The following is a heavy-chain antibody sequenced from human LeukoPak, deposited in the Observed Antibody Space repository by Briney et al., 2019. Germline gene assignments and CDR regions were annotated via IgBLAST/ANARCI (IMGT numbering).Heavy chain of an antibody. CDR2: IKQDGSEK. CDR1: GFTFSSYW. CDR3: ARAPGRYDFWSGYSYYYYGMDV. J-gene: IGHJ6*02. V-gene: IGHV3-7*01. D-gene: IGHD3-3*01. Sequence: GGSLRLSCAASGFTFSSYWMSWVRQAPGKGLEWVANIKQDGSEKYYVDSVKGRFTISRDNAKNSLYLQMNSPRAEDTAVYYCARAPGRYDFWSGYSYYYYGMDVWGQGTTVTVSS.